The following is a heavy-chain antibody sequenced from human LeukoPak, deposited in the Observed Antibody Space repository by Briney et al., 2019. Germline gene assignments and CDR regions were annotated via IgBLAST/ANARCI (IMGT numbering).Heavy chain of an antibody. V-gene: IGHV4-39*07. Sequence: PSQTLSPTCTVSGRSITSSSYYCGWIRQPPGNGLECIGIIYYSGSTYYNPSLNTPFTISLDTSKNQFSLKLSCMTAADTALYYCARGRRDGYMLLWEDYWGQGTLVTVSS. CDR3: ARGRRDGYMLLWEDY. D-gene: IGHD5-24*01. J-gene: IGHJ4*02. CDR1: GRSITSSSYY. CDR2: IYYSGST.